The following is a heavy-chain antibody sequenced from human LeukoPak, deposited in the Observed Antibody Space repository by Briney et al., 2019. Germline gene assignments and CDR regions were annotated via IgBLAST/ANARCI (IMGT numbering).Heavy chain of an antibody. V-gene: IGHV4-59*12. CDR2: IYYSGST. J-gene: IGHJ1*01. Sequence: SETLSLTCTVSGGSISSYYWSWIRQPPGKGLEWIGYIYYSGSTNYNPSLKSRVTISVDKSKNQFSLKLSSVTAADTAVYYCARGPVRGGWAEYFQHWGQGTLVTVSS. CDR3: ARGPVRGGWAEYFQH. D-gene: IGHD3-10*01. CDR1: GGSISSYY.